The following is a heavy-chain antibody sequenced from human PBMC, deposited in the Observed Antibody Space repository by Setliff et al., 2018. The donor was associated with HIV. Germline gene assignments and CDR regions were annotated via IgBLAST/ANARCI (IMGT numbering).Heavy chain of an antibody. J-gene: IGHJ6*03. D-gene: IGHD3-10*01. CDR1: GGTYSSYA. CDR2: IIPMFGTA. V-gene: IGHV1-69*06. Sequence: SVKVSCKASGGTYSSYAISWVRQAPGQGLEWMGRIIPMFGTANYAQKFQGRVTITADKSTSTAYMELSSLRSEDTAVYYCARDKDAIYYGSGSFFYYYYMDVWGKGTTVTVSS. CDR3: ARDKDAIYYGSGSFFYYYYMDV.